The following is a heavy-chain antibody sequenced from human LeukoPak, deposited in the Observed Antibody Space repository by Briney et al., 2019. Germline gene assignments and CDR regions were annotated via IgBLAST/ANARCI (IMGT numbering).Heavy chain of an antibody. D-gene: IGHD5-12*01. CDR2: IYYSGST. CDR3: ARKYSGYDYH. V-gene: IGHV4-39*01. CDR1: GGSISISSYY. J-gene: IGHJ5*02. Sequence: SETLSLTCTVSGGSISISSYYWGWIRQPPGKGLEWIGSIYYSGSTYYNPSLKSRVTISVDTSKNQFSLKLSSVTATDTAVYYCARKYSGYDYHWGQGTLVTVSS.